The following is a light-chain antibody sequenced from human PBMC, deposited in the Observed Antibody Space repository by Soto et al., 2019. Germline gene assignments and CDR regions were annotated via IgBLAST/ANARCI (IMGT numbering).Light chain of an antibody. CDR2: AAS. CDR1: QSISSY. J-gene: IGKJ1*01. V-gene: IGKV1-39*01. CDR3: QQSYSTPQT. Sequence: DIQMTQAPSSVSXFVGDRVTXXXXASQSISSYLNWYQQKPGKAPKLLIYAASSLQSGVPSRFSGSGSGTDFTLTISSLQPEDFATYYCQQSYSTPQTFGQGTKVDIK.